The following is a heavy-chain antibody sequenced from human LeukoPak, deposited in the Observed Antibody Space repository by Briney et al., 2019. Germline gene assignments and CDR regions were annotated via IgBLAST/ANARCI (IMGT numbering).Heavy chain of an antibody. D-gene: IGHD3-10*01. Sequence: GGSLRLSCAASGFTFSNYVMNWVRQAPGKGLEGVSGISGSGGTTYYADSVKGRFTISRDNAKNSLYLQMNSLRDEDTAVYYCARDAGSGSYRGYYYMDVWGKGTTVTVSS. CDR1: GFTFSNYV. CDR3: ARDAGSGSYRGYYYMDV. V-gene: IGHV3-48*02. CDR2: ISGSGGTT. J-gene: IGHJ6*03.